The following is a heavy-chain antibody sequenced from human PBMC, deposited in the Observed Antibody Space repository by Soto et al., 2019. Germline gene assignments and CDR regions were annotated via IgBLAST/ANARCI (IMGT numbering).Heavy chain of an antibody. Sequence: GGSLSLACAASGFTLGNYWMHWVRQAPGKGLVWVSRINDYGTTINYAESVEGRFIISRDDAKSEVYLQMNNLRAEDSAVYYCARGGLEPFDYWGQGALVTVSS. V-gene: IGHV3-74*01. D-gene: IGHD1-1*01. CDR2: INDYGTTI. J-gene: IGHJ4*02. CDR1: GFTLGNYW. CDR3: ARGGLEPFDY.